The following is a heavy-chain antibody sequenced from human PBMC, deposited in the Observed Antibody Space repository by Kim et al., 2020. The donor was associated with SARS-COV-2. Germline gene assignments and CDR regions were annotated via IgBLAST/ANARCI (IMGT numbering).Heavy chain of an antibody. CDR3: AGRNSYSDC. V-gene: IGHV3-72*01. D-gene: IGHD3-10*01. CDR1: GFTLSDHH. Sequence: GGSLRLSCAASGFTLSDHHMDWVRQAPGKGLEWVGRIRKRTSSDTTAYAASVQGRFTISRDDSENSLYLQMNNLKTEDTAVYYCAGRNSYSDCWGQGTLVTVSS. CDR2: IRKRTSSDTT. J-gene: IGHJ4*02.